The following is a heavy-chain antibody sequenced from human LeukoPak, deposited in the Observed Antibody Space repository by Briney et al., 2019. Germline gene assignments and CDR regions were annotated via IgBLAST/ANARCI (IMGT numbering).Heavy chain of an antibody. CDR1: GFSFSDYW. D-gene: IGHD6-19*01. Sequence: GGSLRLSCTVSGFSFSDYWMSWVRQAPGKGLEWVANIDQDGGEQYYVDSMKGRFTISRDNAKSSLYLQMNNLGAGDAAVYYCARARHRSGWNFDCWGQGTLVIVSS. J-gene: IGHJ4*02. V-gene: IGHV3-7*01. CDR3: ARARHRSGWNFDC. CDR2: IDQDGGEQ.